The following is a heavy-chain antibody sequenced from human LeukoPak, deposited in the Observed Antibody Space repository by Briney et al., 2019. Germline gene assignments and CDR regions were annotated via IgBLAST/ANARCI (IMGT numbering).Heavy chain of an antibody. CDR1: GFTFSDYW. CDR3: AGLTHYDILTGAYGMDV. CDR2: ISSSSSTI. J-gene: IGHJ6*02. D-gene: IGHD3-9*01. Sequence: PGGSLRLSCAASGFTFSDYWMYWVRQAPGKGLEWVSYISSSSSTIYYADSVKGRFTISRDNAKNSLYLQMNSLRDEDTAVYYCAGLTHYDILTGAYGMDVWGQGTTVTVSS. V-gene: IGHV3-48*02.